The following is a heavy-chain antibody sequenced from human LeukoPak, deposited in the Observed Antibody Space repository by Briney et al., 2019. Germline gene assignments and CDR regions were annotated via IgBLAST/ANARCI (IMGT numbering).Heavy chain of an antibody. Sequence: ASVKVSCKASGYTFTSYAMHWVRQAPGQRLEWMGWINAGNGNTKYSQKFQGRVTITRDTSASTAYMELSSLRSEDTAVYYCARDSGYRGGDCYLSFYYYYGMDVWGQGTTVTVSS. CDR1: GYTFTSYA. D-gene: IGHD2-21*02. V-gene: IGHV1-3*01. CDR3: ARDSGYRGGDCYLSFYYYYGMDV. CDR2: INAGNGNT. J-gene: IGHJ6*02.